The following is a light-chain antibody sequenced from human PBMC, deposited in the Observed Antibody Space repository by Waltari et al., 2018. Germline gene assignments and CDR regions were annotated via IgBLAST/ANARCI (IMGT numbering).Light chain of an antibody. CDR1: QSIWYN. Sequence: EIMMTQYPATLSVSPGDRATLSCRASQSIWYNLALYQQQPGQVPRLLIYDSSTRATGISDKFSGSGSGTEFTLTISSLQSEDFAVYYCQQYSEWPPYNFGQGTKVEIK. CDR3: QQYSEWPPYN. V-gene: IGKV3-15*01. CDR2: DSS. J-gene: IGKJ2*01.